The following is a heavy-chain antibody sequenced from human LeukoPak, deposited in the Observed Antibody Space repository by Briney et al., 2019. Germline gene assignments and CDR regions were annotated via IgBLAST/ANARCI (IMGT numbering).Heavy chain of an antibody. V-gene: IGHV3-21*01. J-gene: IGHJ4*02. CDR1: GFTFSNAL. CDR3: ARAPSPTSYYYGSGSFPPGY. Sequence: PGGSLRLSCAASGFTFSNALMSWVRQAPGKGLEWVSSISSSSSYIYYADSVKGRFTISRDNSKNTLYLQMNSLRAEDTAVYYCARAPSPTSYYYGSGSFPPGYWGQGTLVTVSS. CDR2: ISSSSSYI. D-gene: IGHD3-10*01.